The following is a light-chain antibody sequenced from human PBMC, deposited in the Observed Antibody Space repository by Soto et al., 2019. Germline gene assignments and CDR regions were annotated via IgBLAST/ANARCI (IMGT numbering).Light chain of an antibody. J-gene: IGLJ3*02. CDR1: SSNIGAGYD. CDR2: GNS. CDR3: QSYDSSLSGCV. V-gene: IGLV1-40*01. Sequence: QSVLTQPPSVSGAPGQRVTISCTGSSSNIGAGYDVHWYQQLPGTAPKLLIYGNSNRHSGVPDRFSGSKSGTSASLAITGLQAEDEADHYCQSYDSSLSGCVFGGGTKLTVL.